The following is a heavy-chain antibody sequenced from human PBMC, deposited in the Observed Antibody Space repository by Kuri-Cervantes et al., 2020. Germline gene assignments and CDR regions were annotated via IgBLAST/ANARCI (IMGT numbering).Heavy chain of an antibody. Sequence: GSLRLSCTVSGGSISSYYWSWIRQPPGQGLEWIGYIYYSGSTNYNPSLKSRVTISVDTSKNQFSLKLSSVTAADTAVYYCARGGTIWHYWGQGTLVTVSS. V-gene: IGHV4-59*01. CDR2: IYYSGST. CDR1: GGSISSYY. D-gene: IGHD1-26*01. CDR3: ARGGTIWHY. J-gene: IGHJ4*02.